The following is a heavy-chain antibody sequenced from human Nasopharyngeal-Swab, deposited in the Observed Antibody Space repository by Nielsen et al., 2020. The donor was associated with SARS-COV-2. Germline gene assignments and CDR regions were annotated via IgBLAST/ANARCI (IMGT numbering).Heavy chain of an antibody. CDR2: VHHIRNS. Sequence: SETLSLTCAVSGGSTSSDYWWTWVRQPPGRGLEWIGEVHHIRNSNYNPSLKSRVTILMDKSKNQFSLKLSSVTAADTAVYYCARKRGSGSYSHFDYWGQGTLVTVSS. V-gene: IGHV4-4*02. D-gene: IGHD3-10*01. J-gene: IGHJ4*02. CDR3: ARKRGSGSYSHFDY. CDR1: GGSTSSDYW.